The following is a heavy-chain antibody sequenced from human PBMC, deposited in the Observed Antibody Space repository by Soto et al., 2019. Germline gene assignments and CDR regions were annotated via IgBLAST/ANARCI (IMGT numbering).Heavy chain of an antibody. Sequence: QVQLVQSGAEAKKPGASVKVSCKASGYTFIAYHIHWLRQAPGQGLEWMGWINPNSGGTNYAQEFQERVTITRDASISTAYMELSRLTSDDTAMYYCEKDHGSGWYEDLGYWGQGTLVTVSP. CDR2: INPNSGGT. CDR3: EKDHGSGWYEDLGY. V-gene: IGHV1-2*02. J-gene: IGHJ4*02. CDR1: GYTFIAYH. D-gene: IGHD6-19*01.